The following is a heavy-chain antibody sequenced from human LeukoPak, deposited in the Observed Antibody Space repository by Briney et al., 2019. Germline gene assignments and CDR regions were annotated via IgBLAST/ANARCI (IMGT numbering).Heavy chain of an antibody. CDR1: GDSVSSNSAT. Sequence: SQTLSLTCAISGDSVSSNSATWNWIRQSPSRGLEWLGRTYYRSKWYNDYAVSVKSRITINPDTSKHQFSLQLNSVTTVETAVYYCTRRTGDYTYLDYWGQGTLVTVSS. J-gene: IGHJ4*02. V-gene: IGHV6-1*01. D-gene: IGHD3/OR15-3a*01. CDR2: TYYRSKWYN. CDR3: TRRTGDYTYLDY.